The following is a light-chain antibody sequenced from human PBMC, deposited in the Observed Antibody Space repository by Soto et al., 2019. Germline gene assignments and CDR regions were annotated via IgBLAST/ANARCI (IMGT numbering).Light chain of an antibody. Sequence: EMVLTQSPGTLSLSPGERATLSCRASQSVSSNNLAWYQQRPGQAPRLLIYGTSSRATGIPDRFSGSGSGTDFTLTISRLEPEDFAVYYCQQYGNSPTFGQGTKVEIK. J-gene: IGKJ1*01. V-gene: IGKV3-20*01. CDR1: QSVSSNN. CDR2: GTS. CDR3: QQYGNSPT.